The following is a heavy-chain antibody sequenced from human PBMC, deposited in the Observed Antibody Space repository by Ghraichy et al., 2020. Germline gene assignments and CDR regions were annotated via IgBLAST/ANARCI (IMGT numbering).Heavy chain of an antibody. V-gene: IGHV3-48*02. D-gene: IGHD4-23*01. CDR3: ARGSRVVRFYYYDGMDV. J-gene: IGHJ6*02. CDR2: ITSSGRTI. CDR1: GFPFGDYN. Sequence: LSLTCVGSGFPFGDYNLNWVRQSPGKGLEWVSYITSSGRTIFYADSVKGRFTISRDNAQNSLYLQMNSLRDEDTAVYYCARGSRVVRFYYYDGMDVWGQGTTVTVS.